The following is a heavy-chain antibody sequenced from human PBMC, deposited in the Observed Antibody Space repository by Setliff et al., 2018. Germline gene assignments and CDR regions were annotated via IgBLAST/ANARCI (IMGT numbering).Heavy chain of an antibody. V-gene: IGHV4-59*13. Sequence: PSETLSLTCTISGGPFSGASIWSWIRQPPGKGLEFIGYVYYSGTAKYDPSLESRAIMSVDASKNQISLKLNSVTAADTAVYYCAKGGTYRYFDFWGQGALVTVSS. J-gene: IGHJ4*02. D-gene: IGHD1-26*01. CDR1: GGPFSGAS. CDR3: AKGGTYRYFDF. CDR2: VYYSGTA.